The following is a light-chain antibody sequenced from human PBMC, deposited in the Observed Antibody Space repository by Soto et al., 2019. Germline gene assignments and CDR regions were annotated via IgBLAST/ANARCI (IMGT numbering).Light chain of an antibody. V-gene: IGKV1-6*01. J-gene: IGKJ4*01. CDR3: LQDNSNPLS. CDR2: HAS. Sequence: AIQMTQSPSSLSASVGDRVTITCRASQGVGLDLAWYQQKPGKAPNLLIYHASTLQSGVPSRFSGSGSGTDFTLTISSLQPEDFGTYYCLQDNSNPLSFCGGTKVGIK. CDR1: QGVGLD.